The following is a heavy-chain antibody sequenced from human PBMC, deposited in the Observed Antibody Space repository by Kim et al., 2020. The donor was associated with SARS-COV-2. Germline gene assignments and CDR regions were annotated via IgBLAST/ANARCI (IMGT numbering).Heavy chain of an antibody. V-gene: IGHV3-33*01. CDR3: AREIATWPGIAVAGTIDY. Sequence: GGSLRLSCAASGFTFSSYGMHWVRQAPCKGLEWVAVIWYDGSNKYYADSVKGRFTISRDNSKNTLYLQMNSLRAEDTAVYYCAREIATWPGIAVAGTIDYWGQGTLVTVSS. CDR2: IWYDGSNK. CDR1: GFTFSSYG. D-gene: IGHD6-19*01. J-gene: IGHJ4*02.